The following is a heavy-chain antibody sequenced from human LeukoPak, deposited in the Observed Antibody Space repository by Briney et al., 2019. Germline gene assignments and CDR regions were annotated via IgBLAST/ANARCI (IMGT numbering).Heavy chain of an antibody. V-gene: IGHV3-11*01. Sequence: GGSLRLSCAASGFTSSDKYMTWIRQAPGKGLEWLAHIDGSGSTMYYANSVKGRFTISRDNRKKLLSLQLNSLRAGDTAIYYCAGLFPTVTPWFDPWGQGTLVTVSS. D-gene: IGHD4-17*01. CDR3: AGLFPTVTPWFDP. J-gene: IGHJ5*02. CDR2: IDGSGSTM. CDR1: GFTSSDKY.